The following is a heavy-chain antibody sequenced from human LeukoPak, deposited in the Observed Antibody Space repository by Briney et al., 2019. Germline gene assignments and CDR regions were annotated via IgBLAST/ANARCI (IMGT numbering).Heavy chain of an antibody. J-gene: IGHJ4*02. CDR1: GFSIGPFW. V-gene: IGHV3-30-3*01. Sequence: GGSLRLSCVASGFSIGPFWMTRVRQAPGKGLEWVAVISYDRTHIYYADSMKGRFTISRDNSKNTLYLQMNSLRAEDTAVYYCARDNTVGAAIEYWGQGTLVTVSS. CDR2: ISYDRTHI. CDR3: ARDNTVGAAIEY. D-gene: IGHD1-26*01.